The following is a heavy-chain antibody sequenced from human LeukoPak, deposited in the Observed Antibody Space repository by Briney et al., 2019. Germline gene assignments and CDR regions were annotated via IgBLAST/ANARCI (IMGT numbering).Heavy chain of an antibody. V-gene: IGHV3-74*01. CDR3: VREKNDIVLTSYYFDY. Sequence: GGSLRLSCAVSGFTLGSYWMHWVRQAPGQGLAWVSRVNTDGSSTTYADSVKGRFTISGDNSKNTVYLQMNSLRAEDTAVYYCVREKNDIVLTSYYFDYWGQGTLVTVSS. D-gene: IGHD5-12*01. CDR1: GFTLGSYW. J-gene: IGHJ4*02. CDR2: VNTDGSST.